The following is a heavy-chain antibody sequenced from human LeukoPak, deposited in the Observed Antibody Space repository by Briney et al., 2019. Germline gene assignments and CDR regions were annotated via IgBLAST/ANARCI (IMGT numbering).Heavy chain of an antibody. Sequence: YYWGWIXXXXGKGLEWIGSIYDSGSTYYNPSLKSRVTISVDTSKNQFSLKLNSVTAADTAVYYCARHYGPWGQGTLVTVSS. CDR1: YY. CDR2: IYDSGST. D-gene: IGHD3-10*01. V-gene: IGHV4-39*01. J-gene: IGHJ5*02. CDR3: ARHYGP.